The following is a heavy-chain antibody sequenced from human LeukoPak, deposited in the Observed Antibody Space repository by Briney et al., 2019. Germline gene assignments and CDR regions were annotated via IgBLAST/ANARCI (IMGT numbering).Heavy chain of an antibody. CDR2: IKQDGSEK. D-gene: IGHD5-18*01. Sequence: GGSLRLSCAASGFTFSSYWMTWVRQAPGKGLAWVANIKQDGSEKYYVDSVKGRFTISRDNAKNSLYLQMNSLRDEDTAVYYCAKVVQLWFHFDFWGQGTLVTVSS. CDR3: AKVVQLWFHFDF. J-gene: IGHJ4*02. V-gene: IGHV3-7*01. CDR1: GFTFSSYW.